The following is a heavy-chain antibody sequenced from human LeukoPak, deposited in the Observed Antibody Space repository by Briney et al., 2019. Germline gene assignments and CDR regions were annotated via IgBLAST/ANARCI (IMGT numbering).Heavy chain of an antibody. CDR2: IGTSSLI. V-gene: IGHV3-48*01. D-gene: IGHD1-26*01. J-gene: IGHJ4*02. Sequence: QTGGSLRLPCAASGFTFSSYSMNWVRQAPGKGLEWVSYIGTSSLIYYADSVKGRFTISRDNAKNSLYLQMNSLRAEDTAVYYCARDSGDYSSPVDYWGQGTLVTVSS. CDR3: ARDSGDYSSPVDY. CDR1: GFTFSSYS.